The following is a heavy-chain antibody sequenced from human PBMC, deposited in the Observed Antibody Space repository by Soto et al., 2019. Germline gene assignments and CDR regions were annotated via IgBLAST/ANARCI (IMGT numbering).Heavy chain of an antibody. J-gene: IGHJ4*02. CDR1: GFTFSSYW. CDR2: IKQDGSEK. V-gene: IGHV3-7*03. Sequence: EVQLVESGGGLVQPGGSLRLSCAASGFTFSSYWMSWVRQAPGKGLEWVANIKQDGSEKYYVDSVKGRFTISRDNAKNSLYLQMNSLRAEDTAVYYCARASVQLERRPGEFDYWGQGTLVTVSS. CDR3: ARASVQLERRPGEFDY. D-gene: IGHD1-1*01.